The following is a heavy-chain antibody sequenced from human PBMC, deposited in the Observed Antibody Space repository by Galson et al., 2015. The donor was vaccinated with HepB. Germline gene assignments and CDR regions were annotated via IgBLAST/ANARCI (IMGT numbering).Heavy chain of an antibody. CDR1: GFTFTSYA. J-gene: IGHJ4*02. V-gene: IGHV3-23*01. CDR3: ARGYSNNAGTLDY. CDR2: ISGTGGST. D-gene: IGHD4-11*01. Sequence: SLRLSCAASGFTFTSYAMSWVRQAPGKGLEWVSGISGTGGSTYYADSVKGRFTISRDNSKNTLYLQMNSLRAEDTAVYYCARGYSNNAGTLDYWGQGTLVTVSS.